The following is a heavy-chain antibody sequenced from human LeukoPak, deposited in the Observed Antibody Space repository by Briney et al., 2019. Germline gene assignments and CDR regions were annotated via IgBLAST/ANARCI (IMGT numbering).Heavy chain of an antibody. CDR1: GGFFSGYY. J-gene: IGHJ4*02. CDR2: INHSGSS. D-gene: IGHD5-24*01. Sequence: SETLSLTCAVYGGFFSGYYWSWLRQSPAKGLEWIGEINHSGSSNYNPSLKSRVTISVDTSKNQFSLKLSSVTAADTAVYYCARGSDGNNQGTHDYWGRRVVVTVSS. CDR3: ARGSDGNNQGTHDY. V-gene: IGHV4-34*01.